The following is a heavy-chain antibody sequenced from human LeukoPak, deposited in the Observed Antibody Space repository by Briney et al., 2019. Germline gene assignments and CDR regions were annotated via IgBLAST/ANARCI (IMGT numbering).Heavy chain of an antibody. CDR2: CRSRDYGVTT. Sequence: GGSLRLSCTASGFTFGDFAMSWFRQAPGKGLEWVALCRSRDYGVTTEYAASVKGRFSISRDDSKSIAYLQMNSLKTEDTAVYYCATDRRVRGVLGDWGQGTLVTVSS. CDR3: ATDRRVRGVLGD. CDR1: GFTFGDFA. V-gene: IGHV3-49*03. D-gene: IGHD3-10*01. J-gene: IGHJ4*02.